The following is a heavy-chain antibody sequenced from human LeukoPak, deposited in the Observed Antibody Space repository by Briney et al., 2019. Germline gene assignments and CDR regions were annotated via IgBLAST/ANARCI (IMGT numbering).Heavy chain of an antibody. CDR2: ISTSSTYT. V-gene: IGHV3-11*06. D-gene: IGHD3-3*01. CDR3: AKSDRSGYYNWFDP. CDR1: GFXFSDYY. J-gene: IGHJ5*02. Sequence: GGSLRLSCAASGFXFSDYYMSWIRQSPGKGLEWVSYISTSSTYTNYADSVKGRFTISRDNAKNSLFLQMNSLRAEDTAVYYCAKSDRSGYYNWFDPWGQGSLVTVSS.